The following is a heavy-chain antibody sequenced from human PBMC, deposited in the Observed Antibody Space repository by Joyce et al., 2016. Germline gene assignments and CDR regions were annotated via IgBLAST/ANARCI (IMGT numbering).Heavy chain of an antibody. Sequence: DVQLVESGGGLVQPGGSLRLSCAASGFPFSSFWMMWVRQATGKGLEGVANINQDGTEIYYVDSVKGRFTASRDNAKNSLYLQMNNLRAEDRAVYYCARDRGWFGMDIWGQGATVTVSS. V-gene: IGHV3-7*01. CDR3: ARDRGWFGMDI. CDR2: INQDGTEI. J-gene: IGHJ6*02. CDR1: GFPFSSFW. D-gene: IGHD2-15*01.